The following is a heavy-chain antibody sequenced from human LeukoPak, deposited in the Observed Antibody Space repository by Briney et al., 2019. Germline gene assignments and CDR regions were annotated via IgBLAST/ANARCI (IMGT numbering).Heavy chain of an antibody. CDR2: IYFSGTT. V-gene: IGHV4-59*01. Sequence: SETLSLTCTVSGGSISSYFWSWVRQPPGKELEWIGYIYFSGTTNYNSSLKSRVTISVDTSKNQFSLKLNSVTAADTAMYYCARGQTAVTTIWYFDLWGRGTLVTVSS. D-gene: IGHD4-17*01. J-gene: IGHJ2*01. CDR1: GGSISSYF. CDR3: ARGQTAVTTIWYFDL.